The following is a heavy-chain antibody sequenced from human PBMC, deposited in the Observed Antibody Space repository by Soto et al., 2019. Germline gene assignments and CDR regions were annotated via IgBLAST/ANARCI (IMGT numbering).Heavy chain of an antibody. CDR2: INHSGVT. CDR1: GGSFSGYY. CDR3: ARFSGSYYYAMDV. J-gene: IGHJ6*02. V-gene: IGHV4-34*01. D-gene: IGHD6-19*01. Sequence: PSETLSLTCAVYGGSFSGYYWSWIRQPPGKGLEWIGEINHSGVTNYKPSLKRRVTISVDTSKNQFSLQLKSVTAADTALDYCARFSGSYYYAMDVWGQGSTVTVSS.